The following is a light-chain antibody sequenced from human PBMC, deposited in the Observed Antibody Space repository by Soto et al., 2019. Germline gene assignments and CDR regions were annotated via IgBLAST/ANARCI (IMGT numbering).Light chain of an antibody. CDR2: KAS. J-gene: IGKJ1*01. CDR1: QSISSW. V-gene: IGKV1-5*03. Sequence: DIQMTQSPSTLSASVGDRLTITCRASQSISSWLAWYQQKPGKAPKPLIYKASSLESGVPSRFSGSGSGTEFTLTISSLQTDDFATYYCQQYNSYPWTFGQGTKVDIK. CDR3: QQYNSYPWT.